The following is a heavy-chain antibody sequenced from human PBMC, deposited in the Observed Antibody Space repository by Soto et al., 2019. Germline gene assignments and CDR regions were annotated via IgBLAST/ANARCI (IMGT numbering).Heavy chain of an antibody. V-gene: IGHV1-69*01. CDR1: GGTFSSYA. CDR2: IIAIFGTA. Sequence: QVQLVQSGAEVKKPGSSVKVSCKASGGTFSSYAISWVRQAPGQGLEWMGGIIAIFGTANYAQKFQGRVTITADESTSTAYMELSSLRSEDTAVYYCARRDDYGDYVYYYYGMDVWGQGTTVTVSS. J-gene: IGHJ6*02. D-gene: IGHD4-17*01. CDR3: ARRDDYGDYVYYYYGMDV.